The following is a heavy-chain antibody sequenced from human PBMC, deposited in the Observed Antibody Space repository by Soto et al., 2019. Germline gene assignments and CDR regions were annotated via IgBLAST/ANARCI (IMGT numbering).Heavy chain of an antibody. CDR2: ISAYNGNT. V-gene: IGHV1-18*01. CDR3: ARADYDILTGLVYGMDV. J-gene: IGHJ6*02. Sequence: GGSVKVSCKASGYTFTSYGISWVRQAPGQGLEWMGWISAYNGNTNYAQKLQGRVTMTTDTSTSTAYMELRSLRSDDTAVYYCARADYDILTGLVYGMDVWGQGTTVTVSS. CDR1: GYTFTSYG. D-gene: IGHD3-9*01.